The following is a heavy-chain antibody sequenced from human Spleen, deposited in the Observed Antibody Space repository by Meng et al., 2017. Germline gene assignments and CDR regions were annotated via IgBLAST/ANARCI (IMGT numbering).Heavy chain of an antibody. D-gene: IGHD2-2*01. CDR1: GFTFSSYV. J-gene: IGHJ4*02. Sequence: HLLQWCGGLVRPVGSLTLSCAAFGFTFSSYVMAWVRQAPGKVLEWVSAISGSGRTTYYVDSVKGRFTISRDNSKNTLYLQMHSLRAEDTAVYFCARQVGPDYWGQGTLVTVSS. CDR3: ARQVGPDY. CDR2: ISGSGRTT. V-gene: IGHV3-23*01.